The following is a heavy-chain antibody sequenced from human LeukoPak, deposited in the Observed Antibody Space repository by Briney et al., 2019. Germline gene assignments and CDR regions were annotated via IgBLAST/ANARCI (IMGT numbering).Heavy chain of an antibody. Sequence: ASVKVSCKASGYTFTGYYMHWVRQAPGQGLEWMGWINPNSGGTNYAQKFQGRVTITADKSTSTAYMELSSLRSEDTAVYYCARYNYYDSSGIGYWGQGTLVTVSS. D-gene: IGHD3-22*01. V-gene: IGHV1-2*02. J-gene: IGHJ4*02. CDR1: GYTFTGYY. CDR3: ARYNYYDSSGIGY. CDR2: INPNSGGT.